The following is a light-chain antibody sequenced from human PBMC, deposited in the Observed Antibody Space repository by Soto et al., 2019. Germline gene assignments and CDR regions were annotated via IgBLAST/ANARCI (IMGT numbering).Light chain of an antibody. CDR3: QQYNSYSWT. CDR2: KAS. J-gene: IGKJ1*01. Sequence: DIPMTQSPSTLSASVGDRFTITCRASQSISNWLAWYQQRPGKAPKLLIYKASNLESGVPSRFSGSGSGTEFTLIISSLQPDDFATYYCQQYNSYSWTFGQGTKVEIK. V-gene: IGKV1-5*03. CDR1: QSISNW.